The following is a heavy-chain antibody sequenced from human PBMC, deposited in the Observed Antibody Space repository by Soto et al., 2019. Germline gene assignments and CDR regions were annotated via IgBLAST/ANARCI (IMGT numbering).Heavy chain of an antibody. D-gene: IGHD6-19*01. CDR1: GGSISGYY. CDR2: IYNIRRT. CDR3: ARHVNLPLAGTGFAS. Sequence: SETLSLTCTVSGGSISGYYWSWRRQRPGKGLEWSGYIYNIRRTNYNPSLRRRVTISMDPSQEQFPLKLSSVTATDTAVYYCARHVNLPLAGTGFASWGRGTLVTVS. V-gene: IGHV4-59*08. J-gene: IGHJ4*02.